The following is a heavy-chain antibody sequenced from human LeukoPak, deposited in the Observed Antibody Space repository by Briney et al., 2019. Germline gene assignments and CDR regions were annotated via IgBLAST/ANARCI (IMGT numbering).Heavy chain of an antibody. J-gene: IGHJ6*02. CDR1: GYTFTSYY. CDR2: INPSGGST. D-gene: IGHD6-13*01. V-gene: IGHV1-46*01. Sequence: ASVKVSCKASGYTFTSYYMHWVRQAPGQGLEWMGIINPSGGSTSYAQKFQGRVTMTRDTSTSIVYMELSSLRSEDTAVYYCARDLRRYSSSWYSPNYGMDVWGQGTTVTVSS. CDR3: ARDLRRYSSSWYSPNYGMDV.